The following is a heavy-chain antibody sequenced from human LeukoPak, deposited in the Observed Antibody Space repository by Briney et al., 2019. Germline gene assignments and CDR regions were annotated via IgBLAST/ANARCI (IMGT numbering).Heavy chain of an antibody. Sequence: GGSLRLSCRVSGFTFSNYWMSWVRQAPGKGLEWVANIKKDGSEEFYVDSVKGRFTISRDNAKNSLFLQMNSLRVDDTAVYFCARDGAARGSGSFGDWGQGTLVTVSS. CDR3: ARDGAARGSGSFGD. CDR1: GFTFSNYW. D-gene: IGHD3-10*01. V-gene: IGHV3-7*03. J-gene: IGHJ4*02. CDR2: IKKDGSEE.